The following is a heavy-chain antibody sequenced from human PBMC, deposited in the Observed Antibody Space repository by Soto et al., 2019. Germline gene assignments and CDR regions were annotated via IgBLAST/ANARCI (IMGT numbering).Heavy chain of an antibody. CDR1: GYTFTSYY. Sequence: ASVKVSCKASGYTFTSYYMHWVRQAPGKGLEWMGGFDPEDGETIYAQKFQGRVTMTEDTSTDTAYMELSSLRSEDTAVYYCATARATHCSSTSCSMYYFDYWGQGTLVTVSS. J-gene: IGHJ4*02. CDR2: FDPEDGET. V-gene: IGHV1-24*01. CDR3: ATARATHCSSTSCSMYYFDY. D-gene: IGHD2-2*01.